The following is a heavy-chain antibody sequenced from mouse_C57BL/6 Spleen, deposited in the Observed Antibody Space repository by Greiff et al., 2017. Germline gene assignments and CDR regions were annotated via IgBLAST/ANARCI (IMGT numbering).Heavy chain of an antibody. Sequence: VQLVESGAELVRPGASVTLSCKASGYTFTDYEMHWVKQTPVHGLEWIGAIDPETGGTAYNQKFKGKAILTADKSSSTAYMELRSLTSEDSAVYYCTRPSTPGYFDYWGQGTTLTVSS. CDR3: TRPSTPGYFDY. CDR2: IDPETGGT. V-gene: IGHV1-15*01. J-gene: IGHJ2*01. CDR1: GYTFTDYE.